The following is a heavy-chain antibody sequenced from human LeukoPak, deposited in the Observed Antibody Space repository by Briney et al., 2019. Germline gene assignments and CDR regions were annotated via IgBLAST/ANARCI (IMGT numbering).Heavy chain of an antibody. J-gene: IGHJ6*02. D-gene: IGHD4-17*01. Sequence: GGSLRLSCAASGFTVSSNYMNWVRQAPGKGLEWVSVIYIGGSTYYADSVKGRFTISRDNSKNTLYLQMNSLRVEDTAVYYCARGSNGDYVHGMDVWGQGITVTVSS. CDR3: ARGSNGDYVHGMDV. CDR2: IYIGGST. V-gene: IGHV3-66*01. CDR1: GFTVSSNY.